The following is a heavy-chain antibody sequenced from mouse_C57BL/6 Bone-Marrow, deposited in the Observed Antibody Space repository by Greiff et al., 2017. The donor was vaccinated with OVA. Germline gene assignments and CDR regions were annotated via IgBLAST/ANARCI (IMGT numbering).Heavy chain of an antibody. CDR2: IYPGSGST. J-gene: IGHJ3*01. V-gene: IGHV1-55*01. CDR3: AMGYYGSSSFAY. D-gene: IGHD1-1*01. Sequence: VQLQQSGAELVKPGASVKMSCKASGYTFTSYWITWVKQRPGQGLEWIGDIYPGSGSTNYNEKFKSKATLTVDTSSSTAYMQLSSLTSEDSAVYYCAMGYYGSSSFAYWGQGTLVTVSA. CDR1: GYTFTSYW.